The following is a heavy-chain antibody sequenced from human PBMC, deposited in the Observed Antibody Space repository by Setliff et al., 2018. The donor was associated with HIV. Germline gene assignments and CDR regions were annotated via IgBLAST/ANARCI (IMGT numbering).Heavy chain of an antibody. D-gene: IGHD3-22*01. V-gene: IGHV4-59*11. CDR1: GGSISGHY. J-gene: IGHJ4*02. CDR2: MFSSGSA. CDR3: FRVFYDVTDYYAPLFDY. Sequence: PSETLSLTCSVSGGSISGHYWGWVRQPPGKGLEWIGYMFSSGSAQYNSSLQSRVSMAADPSKNQFSLRLTSVTVADTAVYFCFRVFYDVTDYYAPLFDYWGQGTLVTVSS.